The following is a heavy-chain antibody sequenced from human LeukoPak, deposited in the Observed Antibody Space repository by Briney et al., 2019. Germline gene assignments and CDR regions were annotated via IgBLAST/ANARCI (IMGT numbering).Heavy chain of an antibody. V-gene: IGHV4-59*01. J-gene: IGHJ2*01. Sequence: SETLSLTCTVSGGSISSYYWSWLRQPPGKGLEWMGYIYYSGSTNYNPSLKSRVTISVDTSKNQFSLKLSSVTAADTAVYYCARVPIVVVPAAMRETNWYFDLWGRGTLVTVSS. CDR1: GGSISSYY. CDR2: IYYSGST. CDR3: ARVPIVVVPAAMRETNWYFDL. D-gene: IGHD2-2*01.